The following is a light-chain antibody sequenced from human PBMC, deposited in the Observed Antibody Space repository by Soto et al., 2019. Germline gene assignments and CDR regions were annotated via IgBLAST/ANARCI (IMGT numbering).Light chain of an antibody. CDR3: QQFHSFSRT. V-gene: IGKV1-5*01. CDR2: DAS. CDR1: QSISSY. Sequence: DIQMTQSPSSLSASVGDRVTITCRASQSISSYLNWYQQKPGKAPKLLISDASSLESGVPSRFSGSGSGTEFTLTISSLQPEDFATYYCQQFHSFSRTFGQGTKVDIK. J-gene: IGKJ1*01.